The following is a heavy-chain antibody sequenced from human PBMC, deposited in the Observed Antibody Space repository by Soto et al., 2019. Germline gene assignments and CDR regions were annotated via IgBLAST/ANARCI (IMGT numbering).Heavy chain of an antibody. CDR3: ARDSPEVGATTNWFDP. J-gene: IGHJ5*02. V-gene: IGHV6-1*01. CDR2: TYYRSKWYN. Sequence: SQPLSLTCAISGDSVSSNSAAWNWIRQSPSRGLEWLGRTYYRSKWYNDYAVSVKSRITINPDTSKNQFSLQLNSVTPEDTAVYYCARDSPEVGATTNWFDPWGQGTLVTVSS. CDR1: GDSVSSNSAA. D-gene: IGHD1-26*01.